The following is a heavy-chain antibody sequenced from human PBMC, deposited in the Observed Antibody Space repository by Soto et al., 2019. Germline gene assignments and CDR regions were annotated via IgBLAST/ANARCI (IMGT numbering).Heavy chain of an antibody. D-gene: IGHD2-15*01. J-gene: IGHJ3*02. Sequence: AWVKVSCKASGYTFTSYGISWVRQAPGQGLEWMGWISAYNGNTNYAQKLQGIVTMTTDTSTSTAYMELRSLRSDDTAVYYCARDLGVVAATGGAFDIWGQGTMVTVS. CDR3: ARDLGVVAATGGAFDI. CDR1: GYTFTSYG. CDR2: ISAYNGNT. V-gene: IGHV1-18*01.